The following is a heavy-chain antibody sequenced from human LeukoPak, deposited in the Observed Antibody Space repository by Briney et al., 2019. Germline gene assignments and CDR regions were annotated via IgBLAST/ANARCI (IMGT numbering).Heavy chain of an antibody. CDR3: ARWDYYYYYMDV. V-gene: IGHV1-46*01. J-gene: IGHJ6*03. CDR2: INPSGGST. CDR1: GYTFTSYY. Sequence: ASVKVSCKASGYTFTSYYMHWVRQAPGQGLEWMGIINPSGGSTSYAQKFQGRVTMTRDMSTSTVYMELSGLRSEDTAVYYCARWDYYYYYMDVWGKGTTVTVSS.